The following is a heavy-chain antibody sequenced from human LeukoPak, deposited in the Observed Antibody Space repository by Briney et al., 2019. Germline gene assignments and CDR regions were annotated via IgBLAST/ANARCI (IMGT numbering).Heavy chain of an antibody. Sequence: GSLRLSCAASGFTFSSYAMSWVRQAPGKGLEWVSAISGSGGSTYYADSVKGRFTISRDNSKNTLYLQMNSLRAEDTAVYYCAKDEDYYDSSGYYYPDYWGQGTLVTVSS. CDR1: GFTFSSYA. D-gene: IGHD3-22*01. CDR3: AKDEDYYDSSGYYYPDY. CDR2: ISGSGGST. J-gene: IGHJ4*02. V-gene: IGHV3-23*01.